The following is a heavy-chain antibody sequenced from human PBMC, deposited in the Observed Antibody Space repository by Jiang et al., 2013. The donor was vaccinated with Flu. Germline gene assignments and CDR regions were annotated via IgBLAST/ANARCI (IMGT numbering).Heavy chain of an antibody. J-gene: IGHJ4*02. CDR3: ARGRMVASSYHFDY. CDR1: GFTFSSYG. CDR2: ISYDGSNK. V-gene: IGHV3-30*03. Sequence: HVQLLESGGGVVQSGRSLRLSCAASGFTFSSYGMHWVRQAPGKGLEWVAVISYDGSNKYYADSVKGRFTISRDNSKNTLYLQMNSLRAEDTAVYYCARGRMVASSYHFDYWGQ. D-gene: IGHD4/OR15-4a*01.